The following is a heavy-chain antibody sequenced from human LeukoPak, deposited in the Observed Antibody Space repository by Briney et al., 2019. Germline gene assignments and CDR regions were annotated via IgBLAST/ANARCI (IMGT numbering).Heavy chain of an antibody. CDR1: GYTFASYG. J-gene: IGHJ4*02. D-gene: IGHD3-10*01. CDR3: ARDSALGYGSGSYYNGGDY. V-gene: IGHV1-18*01. CDR2: ISAYNGNT. Sequence: GASVKVSCKASGYTFASYGISWVRQAPGQGLEWMGWISAYNGNTNYAQKLQGRVTMTTDTSTSTAYMELRSLRSDDTAVYYCARDSALGYGSGSYYNGGDYWGQGTLVTVSS.